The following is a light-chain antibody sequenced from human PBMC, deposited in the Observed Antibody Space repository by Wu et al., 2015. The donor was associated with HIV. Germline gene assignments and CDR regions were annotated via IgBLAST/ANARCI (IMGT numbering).Light chain of an antibody. Sequence: EVVLTQSPATLSLSPGERATLSCRASQGVRSYLVWYQQKPGQAPKLLIYDTSKRATGIPARFSGSGSGTDFTLSISSLEPDDFAVYYCQQRSNWLTFGGGTKVEIK. J-gene: IGKJ4*01. CDR1: QGVRSY. CDR2: DTS. V-gene: IGKV3-11*01. CDR3: QQRSNWLT.